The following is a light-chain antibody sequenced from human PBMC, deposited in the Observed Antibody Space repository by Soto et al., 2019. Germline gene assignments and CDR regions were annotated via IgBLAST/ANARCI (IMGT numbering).Light chain of an antibody. V-gene: IGKV1-39*01. CDR1: QTIMTY. CDR3: QQRYSAPRT. J-gene: IGKJ1*01. CDR2: TAS. Sequence: DIQMTRSPSSLSASIGDRVTLTCRASQTIMTYLNWYQQKPGEAPKLLIYTASTLQTGVPSRFSGTGSGTDFTLTIRGLQHEDFATYYCQQRYSAPRTFGQGTKV.